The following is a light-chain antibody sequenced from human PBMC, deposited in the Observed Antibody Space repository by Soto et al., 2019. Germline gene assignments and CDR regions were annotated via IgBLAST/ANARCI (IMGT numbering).Light chain of an antibody. CDR3: QHRSNWLA. CDR1: QSVSSY. J-gene: IGKJ4*01. Sequence: DIVLTQSPATLSLSPGERATLSCRASQSVSSYLGWYQQRPGQAPRLLIYDASNRATGIPARFSGSGSGTDFTLTITSLEPEDFAVYYCQHRSNWLAFGGGTKVEIK. CDR2: DAS. V-gene: IGKV3-11*01.